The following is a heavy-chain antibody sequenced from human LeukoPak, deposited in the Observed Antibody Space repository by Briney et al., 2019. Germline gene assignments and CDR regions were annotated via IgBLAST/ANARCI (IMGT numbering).Heavy chain of an antibody. Sequence: GESLKISCKGSGYSFTNYWIAWVRQMPGQGLEWMGIIYPGDSDTSYSPSFQGQVTISADKSIHTASLQWRSLKASDTAMYYCARQGTHLWYGHWGQGTLVTVSS. V-gene: IGHV5-51*01. CDR3: ARQGTHLWYGH. CDR1: GYSFTNYW. J-gene: IGHJ4*02. D-gene: IGHD5-18*01. CDR2: IYPGDSDT.